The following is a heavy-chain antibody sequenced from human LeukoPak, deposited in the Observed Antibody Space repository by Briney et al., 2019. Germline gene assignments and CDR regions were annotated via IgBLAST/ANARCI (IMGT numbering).Heavy chain of an antibody. CDR3: VRGSGSGSYYAY. Sequence: ASVKVSCKASGYSFTSYYMHWMRQAPGQGLGWMGVINPSGGSATYAQKFQGRVTMTRDTSTTTVDMELSSLRSEDTAVYYCVRGSGSGSYYAYWGQGTLVTVSS. CDR1: GYSFTSYY. V-gene: IGHV1-46*01. CDR2: INPSGGSA. D-gene: IGHD1-26*01. J-gene: IGHJ4*02.